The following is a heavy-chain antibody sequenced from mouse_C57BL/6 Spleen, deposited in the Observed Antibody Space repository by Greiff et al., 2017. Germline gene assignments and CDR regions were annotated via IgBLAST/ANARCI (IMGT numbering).Heavy chain of an antibody. CDR2: INPGSGGT. V-gene: IGHV1-54*01. Sequence: QVQLKESGAELVRPGTSVKVSCKASGYAFTNYLIEWVKQRPGQGLEWIGVINPGSGGTNYNEKFKGKATLTADKSSSTAYMQLSSLTSEDSAVYFCASIYYGNYDYFDYWGQGTTLTVSS. D-gene: IGHD2-1*01. CDR3: ASIYYGNYDYFDY. J-gene: IGHJ2*01. CDR1: GYAFTNYL.